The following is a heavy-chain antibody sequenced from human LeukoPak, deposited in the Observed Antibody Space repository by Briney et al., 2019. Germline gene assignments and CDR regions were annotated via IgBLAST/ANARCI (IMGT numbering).Heavy chain of an antibody. V-gene: IGHV4-59*01. CDR3: ARVGARYCSSTSCSPDAFDI. D-gene: IGHD2-2*01. J-gene: IGHJ3*02. Sequence: SETLSLTCTVSGGSISSYYWSWIRQPPGKGLEWIGYIYYSGSTNYNPSLKSRVTISVDKSKNQFSLKLSSVTAADTAVYYCARVGARYCSSTSCSPDAFDIWGQGTMVTVSS. CDR1: GGSISSYY. CDR2: IYYSGST.